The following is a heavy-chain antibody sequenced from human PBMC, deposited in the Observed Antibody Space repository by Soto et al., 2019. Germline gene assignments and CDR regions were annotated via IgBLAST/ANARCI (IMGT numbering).Heavy chain of an antibody. CDR1: GFTFSIFS. J-gene: IGHJ4*02. V-gene: IGHV3-48*01. Sequence: EVQLVESGGGLVQPGGSLRLSCAASGFTFSIFSMNWVRQAPGRGLEWVSYISSSGDTIHYADSVKGRFTISRDNAKNSLYLQMDSLRVEDTAVYYCARDIAVDLDYWGQGTLVTVSS. CDR3: ARDIAVDLDY. D-gene: IGHD6-19*01. CDR2: ISSSGDTI.